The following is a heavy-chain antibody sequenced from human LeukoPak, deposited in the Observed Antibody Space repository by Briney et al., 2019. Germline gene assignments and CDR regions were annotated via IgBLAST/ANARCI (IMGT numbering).Heavy chain of an antibody. CDR1: GLTFNAYE. CDR3: AKDTRRQQLVLDY. V-gene: IGHV3-48*03. J-gene: IGHJ4*02. CDR2: ISSSGKTI. D-gene: IGHD6-13*01. Sequence: GGSLRLSCAASGLTFNAYEMTWVRQAPGKGLAWVSYISSSGKTIYYADSVQGRFTISRDNPKNTLYLQMNSLRAEDTAVYYCAKDTRRQQLVLDYWGQGTLVTVSS.